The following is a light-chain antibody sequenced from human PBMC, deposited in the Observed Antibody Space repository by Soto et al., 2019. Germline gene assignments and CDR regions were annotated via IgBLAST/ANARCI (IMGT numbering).Light chain of an antibody. Sequence: DIQMTQSPSSLSASVGDRVTITCRASQGISTYLNWYQQKPGKAPKLLISAASSLQSGVPRRFSGSGAGTDFTLVISSLQAEDFATYFCQQGDSFPFTFGGGTKVDI. J-gene: IGKJ4*01. CDR2: AAS. CDR1: QGISTY. CDR3: QQGDSFPFT. V-gene: IGKV1-39*01.